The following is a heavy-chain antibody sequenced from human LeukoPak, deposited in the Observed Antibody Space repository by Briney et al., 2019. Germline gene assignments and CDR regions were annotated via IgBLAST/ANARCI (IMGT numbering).Heavy chain of an antibody. CDR3: ARGDSSGYSKVFDY. Sequence: GGSLRLSCVASGFTVSSNYMSWVRQAPGKGLEWVSVIYSGGSTFYADSVKGRFTISRDNSENTLYLQMNSLRAEDTAVYYCARGDSSGYSKVFDYWGQGTLVTVSS. CDR1: GFTVSSNY. D-gene: IGHD3-22*01. J-gene: IGHJ4*02. CDR2: IYSGGST. V-gene: IGHV3-53*01.